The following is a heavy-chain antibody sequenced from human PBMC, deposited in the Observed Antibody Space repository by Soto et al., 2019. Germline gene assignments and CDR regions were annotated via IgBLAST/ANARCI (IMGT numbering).Heavy chain of an antibody. J-gene: IGHJ4*02. CDR1: GGTFSSYT. D-gene: IGHD2-15*01. V-gene: IGHV1-69*02. CDR3: APRYRSGGSGYYY. CDR2: IIPILGIA. Sequence: SVKVSCKASGGTFSSYTISWVRQAPGQGLEWMGRIIPILGIANYAQKFQGRVTITADKSTSTAYMELSSLRSEDTAVYYCAPRYRSGGSGYYYWGQGTLVTVSS.